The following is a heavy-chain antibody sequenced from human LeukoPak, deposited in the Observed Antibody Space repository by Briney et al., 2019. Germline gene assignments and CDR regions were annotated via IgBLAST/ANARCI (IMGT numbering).Heavy chain of an antibody. J-gene: IGHJ4*02. CDR1: GGTFSSYA. CDR2: IIPILGIA. Sequence: SVKVSCKASGGTFSSYAISWVRQAPGQGLEWMGRIIPILGIANYAQKFQGRVTITADKSTSTAYMELSSLRSEDTAVYYCARPGYSPYSSGWPLGYWGQGTLVTVSS. CDR3: ARPGYSPYSSGWPLGY. V-gene: IGHV1-69*04. D-gene: IGHD6-19*01.